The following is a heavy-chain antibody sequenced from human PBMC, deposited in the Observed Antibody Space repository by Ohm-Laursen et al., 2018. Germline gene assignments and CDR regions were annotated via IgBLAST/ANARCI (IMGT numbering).Heavy chain of an antibody. CDR3: ARDRYNWNYYSFDP. Sequence: SETLSLTCAAYGGSFSGYYWSWIRQPPGKGLEWIGEINHSGSTNYNPSLKSRVTISVDTSKNQFSLKLSSVTAADTAVYYCARDRYNWNYYSFDPWGQGTLVTVSS. D-gene: IGHD1-7*01. CDR1: GGSFSGYY. J-gene: IGHJ5*02. V-gene: IGHV4-34*01. CDR2: INHSGST.